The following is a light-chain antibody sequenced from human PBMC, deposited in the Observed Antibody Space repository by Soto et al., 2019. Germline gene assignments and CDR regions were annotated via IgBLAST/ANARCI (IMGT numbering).Light chain of an antibody. Sequence: EVVLTRSPGTLSLSPGERATLSCRASQTVRNNYLAWYQQKPGQAPRLLIYDASSRATGIPDRFSGGGSGKDFSLTNRRLAHEDFAVYDCEQFSSYPPTCGGGTKVDI. J-gene: IGKJ4*01. V-gene: IGKV3-20*01. CDR3: EQFSSYPPT. CDR2: DAS. CDR1: QTVRNNY.